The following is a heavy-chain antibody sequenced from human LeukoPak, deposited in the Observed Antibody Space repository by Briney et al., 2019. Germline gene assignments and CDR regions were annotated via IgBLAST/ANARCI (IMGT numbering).Heavy chain of an antibody. D-gene: IGHD2-2*01. CDR3: ARGGSYAMDV. Sequence: GASVKVSCKASGYTFTSYAIHWVRQAPGQRLEWMGWINGGNGNAKYSQEFQGRVTITRDTSANTAYKELSSLRSEDMALYYCARGGSYAMDVWGQGTTVTVAS. J-gene: IGHJ6*02. CDR1: GYTFTSYA. V-gene: IGHV1-3*03. CDR2: INGGNGNA.